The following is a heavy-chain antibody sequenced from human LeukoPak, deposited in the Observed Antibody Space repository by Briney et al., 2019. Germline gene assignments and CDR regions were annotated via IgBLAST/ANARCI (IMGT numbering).Heavy chain of an antibody. V-gene: IGHV3-66*01. D-gene: IGHD2-15*01. CDR3: ASDSYSPEYFQH. J-gene: IGHJ1*01. CDR1: GFSVSNNC. CDR2: IYSGGST. Sequence: PEGSLRLSCAASGFSVSNNCMSWVRQAPGKGLEWVSVIYSGGSTFYADSVKGRFTISRDNSKNTLYLQMNSLRAEDTAVYYCASDSYSPEYFQHWGQGTLVTVSS.